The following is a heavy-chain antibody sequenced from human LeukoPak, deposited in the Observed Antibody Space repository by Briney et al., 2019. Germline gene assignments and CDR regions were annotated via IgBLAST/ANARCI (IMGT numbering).Heavy chain of an antibody. CDR1: GFTFSSYG. V-gene: IGHV3-30*18. J-gene: IGHJ4*02. CDR3: AKGRGRTKQVGAFDY. D-gene: IGHD1-26*01. CDR2: ISYDGSNK. Sequence: PGRSLRLSCAASGFTFSSYGMHWVRQAPGKGLEWVAVISYDGSNKYYADSVKGRFTISRDNSKNTLYLQMNSLRAEDTAVYYCAKGRGRTKQVGAFDYWGQGTLVTVSS.